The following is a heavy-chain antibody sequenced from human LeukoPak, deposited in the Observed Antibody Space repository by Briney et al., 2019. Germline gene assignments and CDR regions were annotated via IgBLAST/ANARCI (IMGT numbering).Heavy chain of an antibody. CDR1: GFTFSSYS. V-gene: IGHV3-21*01. Sequence: GGSLRLSCAASGFTFSSYSMNWVRQAPGKGLEWASSISSSSSYIYYADSVKGRFTISRDNAKNSLYLQMNSLRAEDTAVYYCARVNDYYGSGSNDYWGQGTLVTVSS. D-gene: IGHD3-10*01. J-gene: IGHJ4*02. CDR3: ARVNDYYGSGSNDY. CDR2: ISSSSSYI.